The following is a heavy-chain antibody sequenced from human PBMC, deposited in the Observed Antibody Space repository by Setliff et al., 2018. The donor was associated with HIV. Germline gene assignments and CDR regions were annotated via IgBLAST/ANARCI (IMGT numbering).Heavy chain of an antibody. CDR1: GFMFSNYA. CDR2: IRGNGVDR. J-gene: IGHJ4*02. D-gene: IGHD5-12*01. Sequence: PGGSLRLSCAVSGFMFSNYAMNWVRQGPGRELEWVSAIRGNGVDRFYTDSVRGRFTISRDNSKNTLYLQMNSLRAEDTAVYYCAKAYSGYEYSTDYWGQGTLVTVS. CDR3: AKAYSGYEYSTDY. V-gene: IGHV3-23*01.